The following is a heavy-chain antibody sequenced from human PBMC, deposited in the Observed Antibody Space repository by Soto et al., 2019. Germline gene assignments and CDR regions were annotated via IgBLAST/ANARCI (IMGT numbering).Heavy chain of an antibody. CDR1: GGYISSYY. V-gene: IGHV4-4*07. CDR3: AREWLSSGWYWFDP. Sequence: SETLSLTCTVSGGYISSYYWSWIRQPAGKGLEWIGRIYTSGSTNYNPSLKSRVTMSVDTSKNQFSLKLSSVTAADTAVYYCAREWLSSGWYWFDPWGQGTLVTVSS. D-gene: IGHD6-19*01. CDR2: IYTSGST. J-gene: IGHJ5*02.